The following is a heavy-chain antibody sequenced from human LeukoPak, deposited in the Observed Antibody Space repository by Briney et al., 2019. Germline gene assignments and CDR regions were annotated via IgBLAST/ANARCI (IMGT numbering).Heavy chain of an antibody. V-gene: IGHV3-7*01. CDR2: INPAGSET. Sequence: GGSLRLSCAASGFSFSAYWMTWVRQAPGTGLEWVANINPAGSETYYVDPVKGRFSISRDNAKNLVYLQMNSLRAEDTAVYYCARPGSTWRFDYWGQGTLVTVSS. CDR1: GFSFSAYW. J-gene: IGHJ4*02. D-gene: IGHD2-2*01. CDR3: ARPGSTWRFDY.